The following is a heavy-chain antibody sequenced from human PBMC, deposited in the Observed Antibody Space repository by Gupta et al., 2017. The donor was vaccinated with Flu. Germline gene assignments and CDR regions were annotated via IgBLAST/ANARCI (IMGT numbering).Heavy chain of an antibody. CDR3: ARVGGSGIWVFDY. Sequence: QFQLQVSGPGLVKPSQTLSLTCTVSGGSISSGSYYWSWIRQPAGKGLEWIGRIYTSGSTNYNPSLKSRVTISVDTSRNQFSLKLSSVTAADTAVYYCARVGGSGIWVFDYWSQGTLVTVSS. D-gene: IGHD3-10*01. V-gene: IGHV4-61*02. J-gene: IGHJ4*02. CDR2: IYTSGST. CDR1: GGSISSGSYY.